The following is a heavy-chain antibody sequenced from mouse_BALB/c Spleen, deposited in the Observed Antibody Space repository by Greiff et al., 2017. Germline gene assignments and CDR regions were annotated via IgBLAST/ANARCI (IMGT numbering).Heavy chain of an antibody. CDR1: GYTFTDYN. D-gene: IGHD1-1*01. Sequence: EVQLQQSGPELVKPGASVKISCKASGYTFTDYNMHWVKQSPGKSLEWIGYIYPYNGGTGYNQKFKSKATLTVDNSSSTAYMELRSLTAEDAAVYYCARKGTTVVATRDAMDYWGQGTSVTVSS. J-gene: IGHJ4*01. CDR3: ARKGTTVVATRDAMDY. CDR2: IYPYNGGT. V-gene: IGHV1S29*02.